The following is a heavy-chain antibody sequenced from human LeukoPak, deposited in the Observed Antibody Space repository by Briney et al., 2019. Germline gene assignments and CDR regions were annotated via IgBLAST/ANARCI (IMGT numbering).Heavy chain of an antibody. Sequence: ASVKVSCKASGGAFSSYAISWVRQAPGQGLEWKGRIIPILGIANYAQKFQGRVTITADKSTSTAYMELSSLRSEDTAVYYCARTTVTTSPFDYWGQGTLVTVSS. V-gene: IGHV1-69*04. J-gene: IGHJ4*02. CDR3: ARTTVTTSPFDY. CDR1: GGAFSSYA. CDR2: IIPILGIA. D-gene: IGHD4-17*01.